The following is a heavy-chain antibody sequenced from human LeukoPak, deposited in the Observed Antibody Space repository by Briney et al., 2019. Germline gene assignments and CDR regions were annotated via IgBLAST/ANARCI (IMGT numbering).Heavy chain of an antibody. CDR2: ISTYNGET. Sequence: ASVKVSCKASGYTFNNYDISCVRQAPGQGLEWMGWISTYNGETKYAQKRQGRVTMTTDTSTSTAYMELRSLKSDDTAVYYCATATIAAGSFPPFDYWGQGILVTVSS. D-gene: IGHD6-13*01. CDR3: ATATIAAGSFPPFDY. CDR1: GYTFNNYD. J-gene: IGHJ4*02. V-gene: IGHV1-18*01.